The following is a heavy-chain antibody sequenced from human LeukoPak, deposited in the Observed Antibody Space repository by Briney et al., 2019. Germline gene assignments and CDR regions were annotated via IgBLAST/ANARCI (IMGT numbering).Heavy chain of an antibody. Sequence: GGSLRLSCAASGFTVSSNYMSWVRQAPGKGLEWVSAISGSGGSTYYADSVKGRFTISRDNSKNTLYLQMNSLRAEDTAVYYCAKDTLRTVRGYYFDYWGQGTLVTVSS. D-gene: IGHD3-10*02. CDR3: AKDTLRTVRGYYFDY. V-gene: IGHV3-23*01. J-gene: IGHJ4*02. CDR1: GFTVSSNY. CDR2: ISGSGGST.